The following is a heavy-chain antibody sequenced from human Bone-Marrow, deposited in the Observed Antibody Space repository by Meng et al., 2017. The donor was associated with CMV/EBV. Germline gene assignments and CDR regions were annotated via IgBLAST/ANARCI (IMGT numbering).Heavy chain of an antibody. Sequence: GGSLRLSCAVYGGSFSGYYWSWIRQPPGKGLEWVSSISSSSSYIYYADSVKGRFTISRDNAKNSLYLQMNSLRAEDTAVYYCARDLVVVPAAIRGEGPPYYYYGMAVWGQGTTVTVSS. CDR3: ARDLVVVPAAIRGEGPPYYYYGMAV. J-gene: IGHJ6*02. D-gene: IGHD2-2*02. CDR2: ISSSSSYI. V-gene: IGHV3-21*01. CDR1: GGSFSGYY.